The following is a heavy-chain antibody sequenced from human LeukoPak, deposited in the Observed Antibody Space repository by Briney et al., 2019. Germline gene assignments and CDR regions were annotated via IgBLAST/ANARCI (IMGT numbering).Heavy chain of an antibody. CDR2: IIPILGIA. D-gene: IGHD3-10*01. J-gene: IGHJ6*02. V-gene: IGHV1-69*04. CDR1: GGTFSSYA. Sequence: SVKVSCKASGGTFSSYATSWVRQAPGQGLEWMGRIIPILGIANYAQKFQGRVTITADKSTSTAYMELSSLRSEDTAVYYCARGTMVRGVSYYGMDVWGQGTTVTVSS. CDR3: ARGTMVRGVSYYGMDV.